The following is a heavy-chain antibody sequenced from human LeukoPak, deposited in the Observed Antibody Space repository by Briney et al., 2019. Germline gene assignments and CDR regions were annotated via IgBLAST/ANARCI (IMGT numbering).Heavy chain of an antibody. CDR2: MYYSGTT. D-gene: IGHD1-14*01. CDR3: ARHDNYPGFGRGFDP. Sequence: SETLSLTCTVSGGSISSYYWSWIRQPPGKGLEWIGYMYYSGTTSYNPSLKSRVTLSTDTSKNHFSLKLYSLTAADTGVYYCARHDNYPGFGRGFDPWGQGFLVTVTS. V-gene: IGHV4-59*08. J-gene: IGHJ5*02. CDR1: GGSISSYY.